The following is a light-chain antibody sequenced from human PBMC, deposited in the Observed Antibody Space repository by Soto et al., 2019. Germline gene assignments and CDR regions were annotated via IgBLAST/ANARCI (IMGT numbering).Light chain of an antibody. CDR1: SSNIGAGYD. CDR3: QSYDSSLSGSSV. CDR2: GNS. J-gene: IGLJ3*02. V-gene: IGLV1-40*01. Sequence: QSVLTQPPSVSGGPGQRVTISCTGSSSNIGAGYDVHWYQQLPGTAPKLLIYGNSNRPSGVPDRFSGSKSGTSASLAITGLQAEDEADYYCQSYDSSLSGSSVFGGGTKVTVL.